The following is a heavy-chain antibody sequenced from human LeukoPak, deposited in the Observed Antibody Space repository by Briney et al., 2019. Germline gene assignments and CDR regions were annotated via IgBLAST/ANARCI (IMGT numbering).Heavy chain of an antibody. D-gene: IGHD3-16*02. Sequence: GGSLRLSCAASGFTFSSYSMHWVRHAPGKGLVWVSRINSDGSSTSYADSVKGRFTISRDNAKNTLYLQMNSLRAEDTAVYYCAMPEYYDYVWGSYRLDYWGQGTLVTVSS. CDR2: INSDGSST. V-gene: IGHV3-74*01. CDR3: AMPEYYDYVWGSYRLDY. CDR1: GFTFSSYS. J-gene: IGHJ4*02.